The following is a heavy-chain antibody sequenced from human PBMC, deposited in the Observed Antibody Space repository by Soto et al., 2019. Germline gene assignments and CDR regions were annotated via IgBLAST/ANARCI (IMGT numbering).Heavy chain of an antibody. CDR2: ISSSGSTI. J-gene: IGHJ6*02. V-gene: IGHV3-48*03. D-gene: IGHD2-15*01. CDR1: GFTFSSYE. CDR3: ARKDVGGNPSYYYYGMDV. Sequence: EMQLVESGGGLVQPGGSLRLSCAASGFTFSSYEMNWVRQAPGKGLEWVSYISSSGSTIYYADSVKGRFTISRDNAKNSLYLQMNSLRAEDTAVYYCARKDVGGNPSYYYYGMDVWGQGTTVTVSS.